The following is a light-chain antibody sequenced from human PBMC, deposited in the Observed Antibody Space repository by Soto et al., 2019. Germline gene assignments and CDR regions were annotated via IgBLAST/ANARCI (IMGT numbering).Light chain of an antibody. CDR3: QQIDSSPWT. V-gene: IGKV3-11*01. CDR2: DAS. CDR1: QSVGSY. Sequence: EILFIHSTATPSLSPGGRATLPCRASQSVGSYLAWYQHNPGQAPRLLISDASTRATGIPARFSGSGSGTDFTLTISRLEPEDFAMYYCQQIDSSPWTFGQGTKVDIK. J-gene: IGKJ1*01.